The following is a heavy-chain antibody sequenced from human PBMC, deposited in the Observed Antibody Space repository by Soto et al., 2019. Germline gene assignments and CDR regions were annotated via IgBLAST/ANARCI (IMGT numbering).Heavy chain of an antibody. D-gene: IGHD3-22*01. J-gene: IGHJ5*02. Sequence: QVQLQESGPGLVKPSQTLSLTCTVSGGSISSGGYYWSWIRQHPGKGLEWIGYIYYSGSTYYNPSLNSRVTISVDTSKNQFSLKLSSVTAADTAVYYCARGNYDYDSSGYYCRWFDPWGQGTLVTVSS. CDR3: ARGNYDYDSSGYYCRWFDP. V-gene: IGHV4-31*03. CDR1: GGSISSGGYY. CDR2: IYYSGST.